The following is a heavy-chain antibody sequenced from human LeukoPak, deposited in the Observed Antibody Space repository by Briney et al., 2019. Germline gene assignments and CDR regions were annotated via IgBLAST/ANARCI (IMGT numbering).Heavy chain of an antibody. CDR3: AEARSCSGGNCFRSFDS. CDR1: GASISSGDYY. V-gene: IGHV4-30-4*08. D-gene: IGHD2-15*01. J-gene: IGHJ4*02. CDR2: IHYSGRT. Sequence: SQTLSLTCTVSGASISSGDYYWSWIRQPPGKGLEWIGYIHYSGRTYDNPSLRSRVIISVDTSKNHFTLNLSSVTAEDTAFYFCAEARSCSGGNCFRSFDSWGQGTLVTVSS.